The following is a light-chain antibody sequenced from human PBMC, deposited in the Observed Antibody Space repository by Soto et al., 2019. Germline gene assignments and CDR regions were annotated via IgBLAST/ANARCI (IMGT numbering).Light chain of an antibody. CDR1: SSDVGRYDY. CDR3: CSFAGSYSYV. CDR2: DVT. J-gene: IGLJ1*01. Sequence: QSVLTQPRSVSGSPGQSVTISCTGTSSDVGRYDYVSWYQQYPGEAPKLIIYDVTERPSGVPDRFSGSKSGNTASLTISGLRAEDEAAYSCCSFAGSYSYVFGSGTKVP. V-gene: IGLV2-11*01.